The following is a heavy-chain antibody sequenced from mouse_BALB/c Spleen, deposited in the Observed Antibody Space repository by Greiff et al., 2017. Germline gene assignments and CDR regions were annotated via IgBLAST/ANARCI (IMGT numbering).Heavy chain of an antibody. V-gene: IGHV1S137*01. J-gene: IGHJ3*01. CDR3: AREATVARDWFAY. Sequence: VMLVESGAELVRPGVSVKISCKGSGYTFTDYAMHWVKQSHAKSLEWIGVISTYYGDASYNQKFKGKATMTVDKSSSTAYMELARLTSEDSAIYYCAREATVARDWFAYWGQGTLVTVSA. CDR1: GYTFTDYA. D-gene: IGHD1-1*01. CDR2: ISTYYGDA.